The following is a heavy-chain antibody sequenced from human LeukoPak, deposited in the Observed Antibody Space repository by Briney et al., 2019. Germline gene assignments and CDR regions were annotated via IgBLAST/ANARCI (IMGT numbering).Heavy chain of an antibody. Sequence: PGGSLRLSCAASGFTFGSYGMHWVRQAPGKGLEWVSGISPSGDITYYADSVKGRFTISRDNSKNTLYLEVISLTAEDTAVYYCAKDDAWLQFGEWSQGTLVTVSS. D-gene: IGHD3-10*01. V-gene: IGHV3-23*01. CDR2: ISPSGDIT. J-gene: IGHJ4*02. CDR3: AKDDAWLQFGE. CDR1: GFTFGSYG.